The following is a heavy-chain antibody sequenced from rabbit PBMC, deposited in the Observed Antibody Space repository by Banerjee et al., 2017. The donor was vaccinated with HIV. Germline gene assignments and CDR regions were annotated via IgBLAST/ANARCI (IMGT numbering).Heavy chain of an antibody. CDR3: AGDRDTDSGGYNSNL. CDR2: IYTGDGST. CDR1: GFSFSSRYW. V-gene: IGHV1S45*01. J-gene: IGHJ4*01. Sequence: QEQLEESGGDLVKPEGSLTLTCTASGFSFSSRYWICWVRQAPGKGLEWIGCIYTGDGSTYYASWAKGRFTVSKTSSTTMTLQMTSLTAADTATYFCAGDRDTDSGGYNSNLWGPGTLVTVS. D-gene: IGHD1-1*01.